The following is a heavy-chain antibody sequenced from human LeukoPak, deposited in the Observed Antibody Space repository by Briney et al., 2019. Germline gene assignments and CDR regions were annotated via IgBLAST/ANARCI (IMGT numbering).Heavy chain of an antibody. CDR1: GGSASSGSYY. Sequence: SETPSLTCTVSGGSASSGSYYCSWIRQPPGKGLGWIGYIYYSGSTNYNPSLKSRVTISVDTSKNQFSLKLSSVTAADTAVYYCARWLTTVTTVDYWGQGTLVTVSS. CDR2: IYYSGST. J-gene: IGHJ4*02. V-gene: IGHV4-61*01. D-gene: IGHD4-17*01. CDR3: ARWLTTVTTVDY.